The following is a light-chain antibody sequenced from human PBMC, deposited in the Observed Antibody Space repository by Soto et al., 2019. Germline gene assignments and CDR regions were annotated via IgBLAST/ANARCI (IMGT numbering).Light chain of an antibody. Sequence: QSALTQPPSASGTPGQRVTISCSGSSSNIGSNSVNWYQHLPGTAPKLLIYSNNQRPSGVPDRFSGSKSGTSASLAISGLQSEEADYYGAAWDGSLRVFGTGTKVTVL. V-gene: IGLV1-44*01. CDR2: SNN. CDR1: SSNIGSNS. J-gene: IGLJ1*01. CDR3: AAWDGSLRV.